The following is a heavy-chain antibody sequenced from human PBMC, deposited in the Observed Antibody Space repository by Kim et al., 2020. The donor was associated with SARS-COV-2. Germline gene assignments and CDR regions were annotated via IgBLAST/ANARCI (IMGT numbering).Heavy chain of an antibody. V-gene: IGHV3-7*01. CDR2: IKEDGRDT. CDR1: GFAFSTSW. Sequence: EGSLRLSCVGSGFAFSTSWMTWVRQVPGKGLEWVANIKEDGRDTYYVDSVKGRFTISRDNAKSSVYLQMNSLRAEDTAVYYCARDPYDSSGYGAFDYWGQGTLVTVAS. CDR3: ARDPYDSSGYGAFDY. J-gene: IGHJ4*02. D-gene: IGHD3-22*01.